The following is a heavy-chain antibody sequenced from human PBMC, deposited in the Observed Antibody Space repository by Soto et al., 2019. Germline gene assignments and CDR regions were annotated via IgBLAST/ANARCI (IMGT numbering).Heavy chain of an antibody. Sequence: QAQLVESGGGVVQPGRSLRLSCAASGFTFSSYGMHWVRQAPGKGLEWVAVISYDGSNKYYADSVKGRFTISRDNSKNTLYLQMNSLRAEDTAVYYCAKVNYDSSGYYGDYWGQGTLVTVSS. J-gene: IGHJ4*02. V-gene: IGHV3-30*18. D-gene: IGHD3-22*01. CDR2: ISYDGSNK. CDR3: AKVNYDSSGYYGDY. CDR1: GFTFSSYG.